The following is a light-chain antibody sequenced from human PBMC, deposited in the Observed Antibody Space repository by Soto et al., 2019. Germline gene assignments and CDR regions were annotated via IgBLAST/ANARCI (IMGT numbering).Light chain of an antibody. J-gene: IGKJ1*01. CDR2: AAS. CDR3: LQHNTYPWT. V-gene: IGKV1-17*01. Sequence: DIQMTQSPSSLSASVGDRVTITCRASQGIGNDLGWYQQKPGKAPKRLTYAASSLQSGVPSRFSGSGSGTEFTLTISSLQPEDFATYYCLQHNTYPWTLGQGTKVDIK. CDR1: QGIGND.